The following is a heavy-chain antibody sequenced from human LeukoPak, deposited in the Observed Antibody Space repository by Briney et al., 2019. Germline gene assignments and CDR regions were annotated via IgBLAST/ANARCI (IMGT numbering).Heavy chain of an antibody. Sequence: TSETLSLTCAVSGGSISSSNWWSWVRQPPGKGLEWIGEIYHSGSTNYNPSLKSRVTISVDKSKNQFSLKLSSVTAADTAVYYCARDEVVLKGDAFDIWGQGTMVTVSS. D-gene: IGHD3-22*01. J-gene: IGHJ3*02. CDR2: IYHSGST. CDR3: ARDEVVLKGDAFDI. CDR1: GGSISSSNW. V-gene: IGHV4-4*02.